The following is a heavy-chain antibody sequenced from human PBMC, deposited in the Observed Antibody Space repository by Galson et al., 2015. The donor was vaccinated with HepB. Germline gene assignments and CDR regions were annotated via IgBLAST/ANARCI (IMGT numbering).Heavy chain of an antibody. CDR1: GFTFTRYT. V-gene: IGHV3-23*01. CDR2: LSVNGDIS. J-gene: IGHJ4*02. CDR3: AKVAILGATPHYFDY. D-gene: IGHD3-16*01. Sequence: SLRLSCAAPGFTFTRYTMGWVRQAPGKGLKWVSSLSVNGDISYYEDSVKGRFTIYRDNSKKMVYLQMNGLRAEDTAVYYCAKVAILGATPHYFDYLGQGTLVTVSS.